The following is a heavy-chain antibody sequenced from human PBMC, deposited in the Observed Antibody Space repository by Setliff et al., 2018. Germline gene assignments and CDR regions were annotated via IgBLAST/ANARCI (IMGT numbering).Heavy chain of an antibody. J-gene: IGHJ6*02. V-gene: IGHV4-4*02. CDR1: GDSISSSNW. CDR3: ARSSYSGSYLNV. D-gene: IGHD1-26*01. CDR2: IYHSGST. Sequence: PSETLSLTCAVSGDSISSSNWWNWVRQPPGKGLEWIGEIYHSGSTKYNPSLKSRVTISVDKSKNQFSLKLSSATAADTAVYYCARSSYSGSYLNVWGQGTTVTVSS.